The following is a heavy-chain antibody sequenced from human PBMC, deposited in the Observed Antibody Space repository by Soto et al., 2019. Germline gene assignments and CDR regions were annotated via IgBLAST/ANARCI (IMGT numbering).Heavy chain of an antibody. J-gene: IGHJ4*02. D-gene: IGHD4-17*01. Sequence: SETLSLTCTVSGAFISSGDYYWSWIRQPPGKGLEWIGYIYYSGSTNYNPSPKSRVTISVDTSKNQFSLKLSSVTAADTALYYCARVSNEYGGNGAFDYWGRGTLVTVSS. V-gene: IGHV4-61*08. CDR2: IYYSGST. CDR3: ARVSNEYGGNGAFDY. CDR1: GAFISSGDYY.